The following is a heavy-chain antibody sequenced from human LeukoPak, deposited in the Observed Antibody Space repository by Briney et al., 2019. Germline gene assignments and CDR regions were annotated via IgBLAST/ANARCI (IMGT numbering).Heavy chain of an antibody. Sequence: GGSLRLSCAASGFTFSSYSMNWVRQAPGKGLEWVSSISSSSSYIYYADSVKGRFTISRDNAKNSLYLQMNSLRAEDTAVYYCARIYCSGGSCYYYYYTDVWGKGTTVTVSS. V-gene: IGHV3-21*01. D-gene: IGHD2-15*01. CDR2: ISSSSSYI. J-gene: IGHJ6*03. CDR1: GFTFSSYS. CDR3: ARIYCSGGSCYYYYYTDV.